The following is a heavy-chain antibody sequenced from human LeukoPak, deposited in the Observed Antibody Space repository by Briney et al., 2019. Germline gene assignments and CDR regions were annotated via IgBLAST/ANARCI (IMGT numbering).Heavy chain of an antibody. CDR2: ISWNSGSI. CDR1: GFTFDDYA. V-gene: IGHV3-9*01. CDR3: AKSTVAARPFDY. Sequence: SLRLSSAASGFTFDDYAMHWVRQAPGKGLEWVSGISWNSGSIGYADSVKGRFTISRDNAKNSLYLQMNSLRAEDTALYYCAKSTVAARPFDYWGQGTLVTVSS. J-gene: IGHJ4*02. D-gene: IGHD6-19*01.